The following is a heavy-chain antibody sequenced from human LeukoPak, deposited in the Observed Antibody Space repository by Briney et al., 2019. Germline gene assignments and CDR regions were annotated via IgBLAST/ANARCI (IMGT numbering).Heavy chain of an antibody. CDR1: GFTFSSYW. D-gene: IGHD3-22*01. CDR2: INSDGSST. V-gene: IGHV3-74*01. J-gene: IGHJ3*02. Sequence: GGSLRLSCAASGFTFSSYWMHWVRQAPGNGLVWVSRINSDGSSTSYADSVKGRFTISRDNAKNTLYLQMNSLRAEDTAVYYCAGATYYYDSSGYYNIWGQGTMVTVSS. CDR3: AGATYYYDSSGYYNI.